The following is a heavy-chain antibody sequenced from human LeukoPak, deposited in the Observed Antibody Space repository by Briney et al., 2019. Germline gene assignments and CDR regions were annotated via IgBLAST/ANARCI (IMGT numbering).Heavy chain of an antibody. Sequence: GGSLRLSCAASGFTFSSYAMSWVRQAPGKGLEWVSTMSTSGGSTYYADSVKGRFTISRDNSKNTLFLHMNSPRAEDTAVYYCARAVDFWSGYPQPNWFDPWGQGTLVTVSS. D-gene: IGHD3-3*01. CDR2: MSTSGGST. CDR1: GFTFSSYA. J-gene: IGHJ5*02. CDR3: ARAVDFWSGYPQPNWFDP. V-gene: IGHV3-23*01.